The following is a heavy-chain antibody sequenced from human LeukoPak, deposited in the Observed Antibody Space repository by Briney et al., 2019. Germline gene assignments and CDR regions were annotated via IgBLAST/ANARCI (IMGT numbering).Heavy chain of an antibody. CDR1: GFTVSSNY. Sequence: PGGSLRLSCADSGFTVSSNYMRWVRQAPGKGLDWVSAISGSGGNTYYADSVKGRFTISRDNSKNTLYLQMNSLRAEDTAVYYCAKDQYGGNPQYYFDYWGQGTLVTVSS. CDR3: AKDQYGGNPQYYFDY. V-gene: IGHV3-23*01. D-gene: IGHD4-23*01. CDR2: ISGSGGNT. J-gene: IGHJ4*02.